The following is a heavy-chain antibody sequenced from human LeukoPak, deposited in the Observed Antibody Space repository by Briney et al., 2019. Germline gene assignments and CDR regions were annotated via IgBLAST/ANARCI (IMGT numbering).Heavy chain of an antibody. D-gene: IGHD3-22*01. V-gene: IGHV3-30*04. Sequence: GSLRLSCAASGFTFSSYAMHWVRQAPGKGLEWVAVISYDGSNKYYADSVKGRFTISRDNSKNTLYLQMNSLRAEDTAVYYCSVMHRYYDGSGYWVQWGQGTLVTVSS. CDR2: ISYDGSNK. J-gene: IGHJ4*02. CDR1: GFTFSSYA. CDR3: SVMHRYYDGSGYWVQ.